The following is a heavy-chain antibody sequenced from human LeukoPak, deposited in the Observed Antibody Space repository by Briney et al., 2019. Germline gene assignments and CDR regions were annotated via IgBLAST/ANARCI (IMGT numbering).Heavy chain of an antibody. J-gene: IGHJ4*02. CDR1: GFTLPTYA. D-gene: IGHD2-15*01. CDR3: AKGGGGHCSGGFCSNFDY. Sequence: GGSLPLSCEASGFTLPTYAMNWVRPAPGQGLEWVSGISATGGTTYYADSVKGRFTISRDNSKNTLYLQMNSLRGEDTALYYCAKGGGGHCSGGFCSNFDYWGQGALVTVSS. CDR2: ISATGGTT. V-gene: IGHV3-23*01.